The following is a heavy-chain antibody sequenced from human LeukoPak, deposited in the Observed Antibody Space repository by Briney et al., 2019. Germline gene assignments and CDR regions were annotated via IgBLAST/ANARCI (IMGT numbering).Heavy chain of an antibody. V-gene: IGHV3-64D*06. J-gene: IGHJ3*02. D-gene: IGHD4/OR15-4a*01. CDR2: ISCNGGST. CDR3: VKESGFMVAPNSAFDI. Sequence: GGSLRLSCSASGFTFNSYPVHWVRQAPGKGLEYVSGISCNGGSTYYADSVKGRFTISRDNSKNTLYLQMSSLRAEDTAVYYCVKESGFMVAPNSAFDIWGQGTMVTASS. CDR1: GFTFNSYP.